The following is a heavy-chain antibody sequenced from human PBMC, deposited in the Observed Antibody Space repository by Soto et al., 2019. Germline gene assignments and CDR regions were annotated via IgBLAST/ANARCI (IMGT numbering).Heavy chain of an antibody. Sequence: QVQLQQWGAGLLKPSETLSLTCAVYGGSFSGYYWHWIRQPPGKGLEWIGEINHSGSTNYNPALKSRVTISADTSKNQVSLKLSSVTAADTAVYYCSTGNWRSRYWDQGTLVTVSS. J-gene: IGHJ4*02. CDR3: STGNWRSRY. V-gene: IGHV4-34*01. D-gene: IGHD1-20*01. CDR2: INHSGST. CDR1: GGSFSGYY.